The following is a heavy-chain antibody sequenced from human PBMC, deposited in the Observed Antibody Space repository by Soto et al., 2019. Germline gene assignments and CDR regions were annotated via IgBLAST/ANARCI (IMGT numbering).Heavy chain of an antibody. J-gene: IGHJ4*02. V-gene: IGHV1-24*01. D-gene: IGHD3-9*01. Sequence: ASVKVSCKVSGYTLTELSMHWVRQAPGKGLEWMGGFDPEDGETIYAQKFQGRVTMTEDTSTDTAYMELSSLRSEDTAVYYCATRASLRYFDWLYSFDYWGQGTLVTVSS. CDR1: GYTLTELS. CDR3: ATRASLRYFDWLYSFDY. CDR2: FDPEDGET.